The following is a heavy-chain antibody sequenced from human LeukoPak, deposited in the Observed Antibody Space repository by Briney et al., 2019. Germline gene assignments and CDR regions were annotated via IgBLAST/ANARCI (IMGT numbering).Heavy chain of an antibody. J-gene: IGHJ4*02. CDR3: ARDRNNWNYDGGYFDY. V-gene: IGHV3-53*01. Sequence: PGGSLRLSCAASGFTVSSNYMSWVRQAPGEGLEWVSVIYSGGSTYYADSVKGRFTISRDNSKNTLYLQMNSLRAEDTAVYYCARDRNNWNYDGGYFDYWGQGTLVTVSS. CDR2: IYSGGST. CDR1: GFTVSSNY. D-gene: IGHD1-7*01.